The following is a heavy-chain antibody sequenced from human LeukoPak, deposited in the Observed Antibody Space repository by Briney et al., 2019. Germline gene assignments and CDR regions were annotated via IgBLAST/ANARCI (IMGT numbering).Heavy chain of an antibody. CDR3: AREPAARSKYFQH. J-gene: IGHJ1*01. CDR1: GFTFSSYA. CDR2: ISYDGSNK. D-gene: IGHD6-13*01. Sequence: PGGSLRLSCAASGFTFSSYATHWVRQAPGKGLEWVAVISYDGSNKYYADSVKGRFTISRDNSKNTLYLQMNSLRAEDTAVYYCAREPAARSKYFQHWGQGTLVTVSS. V-gene: IGHV3-30*01.